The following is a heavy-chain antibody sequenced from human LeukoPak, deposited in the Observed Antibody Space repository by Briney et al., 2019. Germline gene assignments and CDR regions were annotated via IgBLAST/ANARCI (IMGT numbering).Heavy chain of an antibody. CDR1: GFTFSNHA. CDR3: ARGEAYYDRNGLPGAALDF. CDR2: ISYDGRNE. J-gene: IGHJ3*01. Sequence: TGGSLRLSCTASGFTFSNHALHWVRQVPGKGLEWLTVISYDGRNEYYADSVTGRFTISRDNSKNTVSLQLNSLRVEDAAVYYCARGEAYYDRNGLPGAALDFWGLGTLVTVSS. V-gene: IGHV3-30*04. D-gene: IGHD3-22*01.